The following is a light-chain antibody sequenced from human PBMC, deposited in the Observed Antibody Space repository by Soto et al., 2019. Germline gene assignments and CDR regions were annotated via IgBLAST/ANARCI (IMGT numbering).Light chain of an antibody. CDR3: HQYYSYPPIT. J-gene: IGKJ5*01. CDR1: QGISSY. Sequence: AIRMSQSPSSVSASTGDRVTITCRASQGISSYLAWYQQKPGKAPKLLIYAASTLQSGVPSRFSGSGSGTDFTLTISCLQSEDFATYYCHQYYSYPPITYSQGTRLEI. V-gene: IGKV1-8*01. CDR2: AAS.